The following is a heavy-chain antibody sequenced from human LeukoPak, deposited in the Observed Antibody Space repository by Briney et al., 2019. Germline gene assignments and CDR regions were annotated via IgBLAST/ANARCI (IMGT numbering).Heavy chain of an antibody. V-gene: IGHV1-69*13. Sequence: ASVKVSCKASGGTFSSYAISWVRQAPGQGLEWMGGIIPIFGTANYAQKFQGRVTITADESTSTAYMELGSLRSEDTAVYYCATAPYDSSGYYYDYWGQGTLVTVSS. CDR3: ATAPYDSSGYYYDY. J-gene: IGHJ4*02. CDR2: IIPIFGTA. CDR1: GGTFSSYA. D-gene: IGHD3-22*01.